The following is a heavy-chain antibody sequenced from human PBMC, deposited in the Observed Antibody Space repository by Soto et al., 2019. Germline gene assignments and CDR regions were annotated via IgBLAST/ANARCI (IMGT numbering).Heavy chain of an antibody. V-gene: IGHV1-18*01. CDR2: ISAYSGKA. CDR1: GYTLTSYG. Sequence: ASVKVSCKASGYTLTSYGISWMRQAPGQGLEWMGWISAYSGKANYAQKLQGRVTMTTDTSTRTAYMELRSLRSDDTAVYFCARDNSGDFWSGYSHYYFDYWGQGALVTVSS. CDR3: ARDNSGDFWSGYSHYYFDY. D-gene: IGHD3-3*01. J-gene: IGHJ4*02.